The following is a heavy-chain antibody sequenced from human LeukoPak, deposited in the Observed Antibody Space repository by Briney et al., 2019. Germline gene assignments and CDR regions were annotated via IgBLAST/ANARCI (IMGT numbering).Heavy chain of an antibody. J-gene: IGHJ4*02. Sequence: GGSLRLSCVASGFTFRSYGIHWVRQAPGEGLEWVAVVWYDGSKRFYADSVKGRFAVSKDNSKNSVYLQMNSLRVEDTAVYYCARAVNHILTDFWGQGTLVTVSS. CDR2: VWYDGSKR. V-gene: IGHV3-33*01. CDR3: ARAVNHILTDF. CDR1: GFTFRSYG. D-gene: IGHD3-9*01.